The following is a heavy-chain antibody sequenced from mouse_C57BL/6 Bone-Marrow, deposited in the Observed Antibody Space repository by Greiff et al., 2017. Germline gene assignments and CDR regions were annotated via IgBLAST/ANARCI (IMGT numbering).Heavy chain of an antibody. Sequence: QVQLQQSGAELVRPGASVTLSCKASGYTFTDYEMHWVKQTPVHGLEWIGAIDPETGGTAYNQKFKGKAILTADKSSSTAYMELRSLTSEDSAVYYCTSGDYDRTWFAYWGQGTLVTVSA. CDR2: IDPETGGT. D-gene: IGHD2-4*01. V-gene: IGHV1-15*01. J-gene: IGHJ3*01. CDR1: GYTFTDYE. CDR3: TSGDYDRTWFAY.